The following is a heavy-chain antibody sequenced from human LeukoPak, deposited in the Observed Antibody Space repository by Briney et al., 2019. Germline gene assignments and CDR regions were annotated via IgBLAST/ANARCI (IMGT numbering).Heavy chain of an antibody. CDR3: ARGGAYSSSPVDY. Sequence: PSETLSLTCTVSGGSISSYYWSWIRQPPGKGLEWIGYIYYSGSTNYNPSLKSRVTISVDTSKNQFSLKLSSVTGADTAVYYCARGGAYSSSPVDYWGQGTLVTVSS. CDR2: IYYSGST. CDR1: GGSISSYY. V-gene: IGHV4-59*01. D-gene: IGHD6-13*01. J-gene: IGHJ4*02.